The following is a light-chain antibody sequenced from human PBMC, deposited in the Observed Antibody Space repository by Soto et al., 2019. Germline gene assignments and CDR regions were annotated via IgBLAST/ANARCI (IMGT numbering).Light chain of an antibody. J-gene: IGLJ1*01. Sequence: SSELTQPPSVSVAPGQTARITCGGDKLGSKIVHWYKQRPGQAPVAVVFDATDRPSGIPDRFSASRSGDTATLTISRVDAGDEADYFCQVWASTAEFFVFGSGTKVNVL. V-gene: IGLV3-21*02. CDR2: DAT. CDR3: QVWASTAEFFV. CDR1: KLGSKI.